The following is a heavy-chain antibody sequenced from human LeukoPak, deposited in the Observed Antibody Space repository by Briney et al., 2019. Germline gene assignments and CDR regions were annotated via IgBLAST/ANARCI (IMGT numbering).Heavy chain of an antibody. CDR2: IYTSGST. J-gene: IGHJ6*03. CDR1: GGSISSGSYY. V-gene: IGHV4-61*02. Sequence: SQTLSLTCTVSGGSISSGSYYWSWIRQPAGKGLEWIGRIYTSGSTNYNPSLKSRVTISVDTSKNQFSLKLSSVTAADTAVYYWASLAEIHGTPVYYYYYMDVWGKGTTVTVSS. CDR3: ASLAEIHGTPVYYYYYMDV. D-gene: IGHD5-24*01.